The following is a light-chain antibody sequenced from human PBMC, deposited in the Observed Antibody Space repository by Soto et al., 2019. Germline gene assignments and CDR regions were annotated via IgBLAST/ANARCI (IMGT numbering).Light chain of an antibody. J-gene: IGKJ1*01. CDR3: QQRSNWPWT. Sequence: EIVLTQSPATLSLSPGERATLSCRASQSVRNQLGWYQQKPGQAPRLLIYDSSNRATGIPGRFSGSGSGTDFTLTISSLEPEDFAVYYCQQRSNWPWTFGQGTKVEIK. CDR1: QSVRNQ. V-gene: IGKV3-11*01. CDR2: DSS.